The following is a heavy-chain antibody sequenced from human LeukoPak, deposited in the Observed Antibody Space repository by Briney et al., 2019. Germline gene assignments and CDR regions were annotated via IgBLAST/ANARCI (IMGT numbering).Heavy chain of an antibody. D-gene: IGHD6-19*01. Sequence: PGGSLRLSCAASGFTFSSYGMHWVRQAPGKGLEWVAVISYDGSNKYYADSVKGRFTISRDNSKNTLYLQMNSLRAEDTAVYYCAKDSGYSSGWGQGTLVTVSS. J-gene: IGHJ4*02. V-gene: IGHV3-30*18. CDR1: GFTFSSYG. CDR2: ISYDGSNK. CDR3: AKDSGYSSG.